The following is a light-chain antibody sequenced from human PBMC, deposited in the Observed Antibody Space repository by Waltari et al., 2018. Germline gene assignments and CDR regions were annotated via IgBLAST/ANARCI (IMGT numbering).Light chain of an antibody. J-gene: IGLJ3*02. V-gene: IGLV2-14*01. CDR3: SSYTSSHTVV. CDR1: ISDVGGYNF. Sequence: QSALTQPASVSGSPGQSITISCTGTISDVGGYNFVSWYQQEHPCKAPKLLIVEVNNRRSESSARFFGSKSGHTASLTISGLQAEDEADYYCSSYTSSHTVVFGGGTKLTVL. CDR2: EVN.